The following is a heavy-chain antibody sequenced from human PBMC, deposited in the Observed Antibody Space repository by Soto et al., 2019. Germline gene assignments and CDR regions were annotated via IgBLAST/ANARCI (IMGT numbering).Heavy chain of an antibody. D-gene: IGHD3-22*01. V-gene: IGHV1-18*01. Sequence: ASVKVSCKASGHTFTSYGISWVRQAPGQGLEWMGWISAYNGNTNYAQKLQGRVTMTTDTSTSTAYMELRSLRSDDTAVYYCARDPLPHYYDSSGFLGYWGQGTLVTVSS. CDR2: ISAYNGNT. J-gene: IGHJ4*02. CDR1: GHTFTSYG. CDR3: ARDPLPHYYDSSGFLGY.